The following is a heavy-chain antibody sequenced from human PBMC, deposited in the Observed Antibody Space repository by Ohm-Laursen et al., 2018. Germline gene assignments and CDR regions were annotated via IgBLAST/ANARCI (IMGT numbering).Heavy chain of an antibody. Sequence: SDTLSLTCTVSGGSISSYHWSWIRQPPGKGLEWIGYISYSGSTYYNPSLRSLVTISLDTSKNQFSLSLTSVMAADTAIYFCAGGYQLPYYWGQGSLVTVSS. CDR1: GGSISSYH. CDR3: AGGYQLPYY. J-gene: IGHJ4*02. CDR2: ISYSGST. D-gene: IGHD2-2*01. V-gene: IGHV4-59*06.